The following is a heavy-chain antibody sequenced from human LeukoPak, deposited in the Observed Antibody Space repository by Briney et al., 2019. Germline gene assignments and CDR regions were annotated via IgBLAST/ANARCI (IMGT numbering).Heavy chain of an antibody. CDR2: ISSSGST. Sequence: SETLSLTCTVSGDSISSGDYYWSWIRQPAGKGLEWIGRISSSGSTNYNPSLKSRVTISVDTSKNQFSLKLSSVTAADTAVYYCARVGIVATILHPYYYYYYMDVWGKGTTVTVSS. V-gene: IGHV4-61*02. J-gene: IGHJ6*03. CDR3: ARVGIVATILHPYYYYYYMDV. CDR1: GDSISSGDYY. D-gene: IGHD5-12*01.